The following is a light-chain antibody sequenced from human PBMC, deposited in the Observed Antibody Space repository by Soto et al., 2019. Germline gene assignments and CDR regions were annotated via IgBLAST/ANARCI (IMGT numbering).Light chain of an antibody. CDR3: QQYNNWPLT. CDR1: QSISSS. CDR2: GAS. V-gene: IGKV3-15*01. J-gene: IGKJ4*01. Sequence: EIVMTQSPATLSVSPGERATLSCRASQSISSSLAWYQQKPDQSPRLLIYGASTRATGIPARFSGSASGTEFTLTISSLQSEDFAVYYCQQYNNWPLTFGGGTKVEIK.